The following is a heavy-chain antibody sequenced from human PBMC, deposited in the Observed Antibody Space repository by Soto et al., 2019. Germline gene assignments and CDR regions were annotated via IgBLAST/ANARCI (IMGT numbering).Heavy chain of an antibody. V-gene: IGHV3-15*07. CDR1: GVPFCNAG. D-gene: IGHD3-3*01. J-gene: IGHJ6*02. CDR2: IKSKTDGGTT. CDR3: TTDPGTGFWSGYPYYYYYGMDV. Sequence: PGWSLRLSCAASGVPFCNAGMNGVRKDPGKGLEWVGRIKSKTDGGTTDYAAPVKGRFTISRDDSKNTLYLQMNSLKTEDTAVYYCTTDPGTGFWSGYPYYYYYGMDVWGQGTTVTVSS.